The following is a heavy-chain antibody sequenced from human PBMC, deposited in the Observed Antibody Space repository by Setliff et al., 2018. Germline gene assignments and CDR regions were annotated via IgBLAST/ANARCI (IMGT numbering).Heavy chain of an antibody. Sequence: PSETLSLTCTVSSGSINSYYWSWVRQSPGKGLEWIGFVHFGGDTNYNPSLTSRVTMSVDTSKDQISLKLTSVTAADTAIYYCARQTHTYGGFDYWGQGTLVTVS. CDR3: ARQTHTYGGFDY. CDR1: SGSINSYY. J-gene: IGHJ4*02. V-gene: IGHV4-59*08. CDR2: VHFGGDT. D-gene: IGHD5-18*01.